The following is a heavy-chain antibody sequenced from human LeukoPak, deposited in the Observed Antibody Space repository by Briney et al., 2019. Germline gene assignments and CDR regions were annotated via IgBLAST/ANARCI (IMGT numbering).Heavy chain of an antibody. D-gene: IGHD4-23*01. CDR1: GGSISSSSSIC. J-gene: IGHJ4*02. CDR2: IYHSGAT. V-gene: IGHV4-4*02. CDR3: ARNGGNSDYDY. Sequence: SETLSLTCAVSGGSISSSSSICWTWVRQPPGKGLEWIGEIYHSGATNYNPSLKSRVTMLLDKSKNTFSLKLNSVNAADTAVYYCARNGGNSDYDYWGQGTLVTVSA.